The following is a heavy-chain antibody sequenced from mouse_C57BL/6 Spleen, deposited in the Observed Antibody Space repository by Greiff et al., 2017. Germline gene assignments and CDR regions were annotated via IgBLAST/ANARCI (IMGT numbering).Heavy chain of an antibody. CDR2: IYPGDGDT. D-gene: IGHD2-3*01. V-gene: IGHV1-80*01. CDR1: GYAFSSYW. Sequence: QVQLQQSGAELVKPGASVKLSCKASGYAFSSYWMNWVKQRPGKGLEWIGQIYPGDGDTNYNGKFKGKATLTADKSSSTAYMQLSSLTSEDSAVYFCARGEDGYYEYFEVWGTGTTVTVSS. J-gene: IGHJ1*03. CDR3: ARGEDGYYEYFEV.